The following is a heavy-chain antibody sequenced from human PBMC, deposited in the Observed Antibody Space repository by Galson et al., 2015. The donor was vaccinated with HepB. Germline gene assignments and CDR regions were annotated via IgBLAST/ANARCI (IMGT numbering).Heavy chain of an antibody. CDR3: ARDCGKAVAGTWWFDP. CDR2: ISSNSDYI. D-gene: IGHD6-19*01. CDR1: RFTFSNYN. V-gene: IGHV3-21*01. J-gene: IGHJ5*02. Sequence: SLRLSCAASRFTFSNYNMNWVRQPPGKGLEWVASISSNSDYIYYADSVKGRFTISRDNAKNSLYLQMNGLRAEDTAIYYCARDCGKAVAGTWWFDPWGQGTLVTVSS.